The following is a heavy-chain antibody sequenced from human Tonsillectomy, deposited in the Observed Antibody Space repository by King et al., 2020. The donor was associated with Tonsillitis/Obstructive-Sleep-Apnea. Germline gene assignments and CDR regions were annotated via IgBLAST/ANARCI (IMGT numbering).Heavy chain of an antibody. V-gene: IGHV4-34*01. CDR2: INHSGST. Sequence: VQLPQWGEGLLKPSETLSLTCAVYGGSFSGYYWSWIRQPPGKGLEWIGEINHSGSTNYNPSLKSRVTISVDTSKNQFSLKLSSVTAADTAVYYCARGRYCSGGSCYSDYWGQGTLVTVSS. J-gene: IGHJ4*02. D-gene: IGHD2-15*01. CDR1: GGSFSGYY. CDR3: ARGRYCSGGSCYSDY.